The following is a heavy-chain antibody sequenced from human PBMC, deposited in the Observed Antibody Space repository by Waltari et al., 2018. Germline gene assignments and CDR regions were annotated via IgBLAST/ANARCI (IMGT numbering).Heavy chain of an antibody. J-gene: IGHJ4*02. CDR2: IYHSGST. CDR3: ARAHYYGSGSYGNFDY. Sequence: QVQLQESGPGLVKPSETLSLTCAVSGYSISSGYYWGWIRQPPGKGLEWIGSIYHSGSTYYNPSLKRRFTISVDTSKNQFSLKLSSVTAADTAVYYCARAHYYGSGSYGNFDYWGQGTLVTVSS. D-gene: IGHD3-10*01. CDR1: GYSISSGYY. V-gene: IGHV4-38-2*01.